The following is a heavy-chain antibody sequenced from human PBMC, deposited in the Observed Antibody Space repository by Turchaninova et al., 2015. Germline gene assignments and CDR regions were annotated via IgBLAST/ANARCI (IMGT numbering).Heavy chain of an antibody. J-gene: IGHJ6*02. CDR1: VGSFSGYY. V-gene: IGHV4-34*01. Sequence: QVQLQQWGAGLLKPSDTPSVTCSVYVGSFSGYYRSGIRQPPGKGLEWIGEINHSGSTNYNPSLKSRVTISVDTSKNQFSLKLSSVTAADTAVYYCARGAVTTSGYYYGMDVWGQGTTVTVSS. CDR3: ARGAVTTSGYYYGMDV. D-gene: IGHD4-11*01. CDR2: INHSGST.